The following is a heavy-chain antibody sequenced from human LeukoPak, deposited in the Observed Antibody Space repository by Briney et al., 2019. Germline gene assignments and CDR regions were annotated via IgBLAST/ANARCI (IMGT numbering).Heavy chain of an antibody. CDR1: GGSIGNTTFY. V-gene: IGHV4-39*01. Sequence: SETLSLTCTVSGGSIGNTTFYWGWIRQPPGKGLEWIGTIYYSGSTYYNPSLKSRVTVSIDTSKNRFSLKLSSVTATDTAVYYCVRHGVTTTGYFWDWGQGTLVTVSS. CDR2: IYYSGST. D-gene: IGHD3-9*01. CDR3: VRHGVTTTGYFWD. J-gene: IGHJ4*02.